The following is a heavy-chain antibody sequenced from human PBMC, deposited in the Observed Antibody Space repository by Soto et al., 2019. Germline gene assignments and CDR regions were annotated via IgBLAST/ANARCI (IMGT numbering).Heavy chain of an antibody. CDR3: ARWGIAAAGTDYYYGMDV. Sequence: ASVKVSCKASGYTFTSYAMHWVRQAPGQRLEWMGWINAGNGNTKYSQKFQGRVTITRDTSASTAYMELSSLRSEDTAVYYCARWGIAAAGTDYYYGMDVWGQGTTVTVSS. V-gene: IGHV1-3*01. CDR1: GYTFTSYA. J-gene: IGHJ6*02. D-gene: IGHD6-13*01. CDR2: INAGNGNT.